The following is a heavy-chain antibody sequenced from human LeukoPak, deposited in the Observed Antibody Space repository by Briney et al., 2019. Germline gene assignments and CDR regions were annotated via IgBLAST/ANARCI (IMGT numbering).Heavy chain of an antibody. Sequence: SVKVSCKASGGTFSSYAISWVRQAPGQGLEWMGGIIPIFGTANYAQKFQSRVTITADESTSTAYMELSSLRSEDTAVYYCARSPDRVVPAAIRYFQHWGQGTLVTVSS. V-gene: IGHV1-69*13. J-gene: IGHJ1*01. CDR1: GGTFSSYA. D-gene: IGHD2-2*02. CDR2: IIPIFGTA. CDR3: ARSPDRVVPAAIRYFQH.